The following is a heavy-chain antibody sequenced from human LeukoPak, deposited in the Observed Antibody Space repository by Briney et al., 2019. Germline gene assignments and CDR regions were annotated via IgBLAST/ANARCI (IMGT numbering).Heavy chain of an antibody. V-gene: IGHV4-4*09. CDR2: IYNGGNT. D-gene: IGHD3-3*01. Sequence: PSETLSLTCTVSGVSINTYYASWIRQAPGKGLEFIGFIYNGGNTNYNPSLKSRDTISVDTSNNQFSLRLTSVTAADTAMYYCAAGPLELDFWGQGTLVTVSS. CDR1: GVSINTYY. CDR3: AAGPLELDF. J-gene: IGHJ4*02.